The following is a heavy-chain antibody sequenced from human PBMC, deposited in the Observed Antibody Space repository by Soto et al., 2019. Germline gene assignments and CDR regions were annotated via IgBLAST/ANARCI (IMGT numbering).Heavy chain of an antibody. CDR2: ISGGGYT. CDR3: AKDGEQLDFDY. Sequence: HPGGSLRLSCAASGSTFSNYAMSWVRQAPGKGLEWVSAISGGGYTYYADSVKGRFTISRDNSKNTLYLQMNSLRAEDTAVYYCAKDGEQLDFDYWGQGTLVTVSS. D-gene: IGHD6-6*01. V-gene: IGHV3-23*01. CDR1: GSTFSNYA. J-gene: IGHJ4*02.